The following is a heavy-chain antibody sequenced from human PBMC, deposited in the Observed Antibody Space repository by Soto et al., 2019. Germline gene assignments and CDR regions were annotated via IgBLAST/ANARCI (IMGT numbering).Heavy chain of an antibody. CDR1: GFTFSSYG. D-gene: IGHD5-12*01. CDR2: ISYDGSNK. Sequence: GGSLRLSCAASGFTFSSYGMDWVRQAPGKGLEWVAVISYDGSNKYYADSVKGRFTISRDNSKNTLYLQMNSLRAEDTAVYYCAKDPAVRDGYNYWFDYWGQGTLVTVSS. J-gene: IGHJ4*02. V-gene: IGHV3-30*18. CDR3: AKDPAVRDGYNYWFDY.